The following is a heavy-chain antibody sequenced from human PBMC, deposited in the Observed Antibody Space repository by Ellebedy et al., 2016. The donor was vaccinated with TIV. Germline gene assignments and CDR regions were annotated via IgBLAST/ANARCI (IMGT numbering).Heavy chain of an antibody. CDR3: ARYYASAWNYFDY. V-gene: IGHV4-59*08. CDR2: ISYSGST. D-gene: IGHD6-19*01. Sequence: MPSETLSLTCTVSGGSMSGFFWSWIRQSPGRGLEWIGQISYSGSTDYNTSLNSRVTISVDTSKNQFSLRLTSVTAAATAVYYCARYYASAWNYFDYWGQGTLVTVSS. CDR1: GGSMSGFF. J-gene: IGHJ4*02.